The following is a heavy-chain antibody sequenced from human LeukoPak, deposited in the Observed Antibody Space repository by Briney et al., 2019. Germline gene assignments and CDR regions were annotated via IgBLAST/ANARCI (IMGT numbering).Heavy chain of an antibody. V-gene: IGHV3-73*01. CDR3: TRHATESGIAAPGDY. CDR1: GFTFSNYW. Sequence: GGSLRLSCVASGFTFSNYWMSWVRQAPGKGLEWVGRIRNKANNYATIYAALVKGRFTISRDDSKNTAYLQMNSLKAEDTAVYYCTRHATESGIAAPGDYWGQGTLVTVSS. D-gene: IGHD6-13*01. J-gene: IGHJ4*02. CDR2: IRNKANNYAT.